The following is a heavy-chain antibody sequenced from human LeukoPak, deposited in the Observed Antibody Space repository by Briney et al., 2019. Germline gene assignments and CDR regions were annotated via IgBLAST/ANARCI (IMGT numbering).Heavy chain of an antibody. J-gene: IGHJ4*02. CDR3: VKRGSGSYDVDY. CDR2: IRNDGSDK. D-gene: IGHD1-26*01. CDR1: GFTFRDYG. Sequence: PGGSLRLSCAASGFTFRDYGMHWVRQAPDKGLEWVASIRNDGSDKYYEDSVKGRFAISRDNSKNTVHLQMDSLRAEDSAVYYCVKRGSGSYDVDYWGQGTLVTDSS. V-gene: IGHV3-30*02.